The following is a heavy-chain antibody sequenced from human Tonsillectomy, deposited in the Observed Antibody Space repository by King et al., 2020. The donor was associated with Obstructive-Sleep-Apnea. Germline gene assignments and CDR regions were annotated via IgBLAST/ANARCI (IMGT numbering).Heavy chain of an antibody. CDR1: GDSISTYY. CDR2: IYYSGST. Sequence: QLQESGPGLVKPSETLSLTCTVSGDSISTYYWSWIRQPPGKGLEWIGYIYYSGSTNYNPSLKSRVTMSVDTSKNQFSLKLSSVTAADTAVYYCARQTKYYYGMDVWGQGTTVTVSS. CDR3: ARQTKYYYGMDV. V-gene: IGHV4-59*08. J-gene: IGHJ6*02. D-gene: IGHD1-1*01.